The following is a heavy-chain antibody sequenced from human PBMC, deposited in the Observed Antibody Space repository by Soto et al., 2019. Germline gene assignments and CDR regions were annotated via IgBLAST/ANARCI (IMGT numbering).Heavy chain of an antibody. CDR3: ARDPLVSSSSSGFDY. Sequence: QVQLVESGGGVVQPGRSLRLSCAASGFTFSSYGMHWVRQAPGKGLEWVAVIWYDGSNKYYADSVKGRFTISRDNSKNTLYLQMNSLRAEDTAVYYCARDPLVSSSSSGFDYWGQGTLVTVSS. J-gene: IGHJ4*02. V-gene: IGHV3-33*01. CDR1: GFTFSSYG. D-gene: IGHD6-6*01. CDR2: IWYDGSNK.